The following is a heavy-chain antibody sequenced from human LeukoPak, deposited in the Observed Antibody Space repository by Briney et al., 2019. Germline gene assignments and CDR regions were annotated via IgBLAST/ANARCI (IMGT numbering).Heavy chain of an antibody. Sequence: GGSLRLSCAASGFTFSSYSMNWVRQAPGKGLEWVSSISSSSSYIYYADSVKGRFTISRDNAKNSLYLQMNSLRAEDTAVYYCARDPVWGDGYNYPSFFDYWGQGTLVTVSS. CDR1: GFTFSSYS. CDR3: ARDPVWGDGYNYPSFFDY. CDR2: ISSSSSYI. D-gene: IGHD5-24*01. V-gene: IGHV3-21*01. J-gene: IGHJ4*02.